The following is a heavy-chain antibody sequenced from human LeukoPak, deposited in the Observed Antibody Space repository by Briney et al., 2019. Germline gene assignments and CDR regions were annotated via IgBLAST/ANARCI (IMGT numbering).Heavy chain of an antibody. J-gene: IGHJ4*02. D-gene: IGHD3-16*01. V-gene: IGHV1-18*04. CDR2: IRTYESKT. CDR1: GYSLTSSD. Sequence: ASVKSSCKTSGYSLTSSDISWVRQAPGHGLEWMGWIRTYESKTNYAQRVQDRLTMTTHSSTSTAYMELSSLRSDHTAVYYCAKLGDTVGYSPIDYWGQGTLVTVSS. CDR3: AKLGDTVGYSPIDY.